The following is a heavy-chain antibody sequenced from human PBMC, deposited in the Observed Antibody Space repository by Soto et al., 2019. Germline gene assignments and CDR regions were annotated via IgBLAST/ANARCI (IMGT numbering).Heavy chain of an antibody. V-gene: IGHV4-39*01. Sequence: SETLSLTCTVSGGSISSSSYYWGWIRQPPGKGLEWIGSIYYSGSTYYNLSLKSRVTISVDTSKNQFSLKLSSVTAADTAVYYCARTSRPRMVRGVIDYWGQGTLVTVSS. CDR2: IYYSGST. CDR1: GGSISSSSYY. D-gene: IGHD3-10*01. J-gene: IGHJ4*02. CDR3: ARTSRPRMVRGVIDY.